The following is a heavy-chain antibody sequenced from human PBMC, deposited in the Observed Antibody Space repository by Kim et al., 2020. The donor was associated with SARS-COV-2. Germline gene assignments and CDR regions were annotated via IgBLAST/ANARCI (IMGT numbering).Heavy chain of an antibody. V-gene: IGHV3-9*01. D-gene: IGHD3-16*01. Sequence: KDRFTTSRDNAKNSLYLQMNSLRAADTALYYCAKDIEVGGGEFEYFQHWGQGTLVTVSS. J-gene: IGHJ1*01. CDR3: AKDIEVGGGEFEYFQH.